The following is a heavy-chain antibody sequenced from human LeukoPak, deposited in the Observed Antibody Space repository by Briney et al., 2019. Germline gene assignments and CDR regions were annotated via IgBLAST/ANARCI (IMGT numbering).Heavy chain of an antibody. Sequence: PGGSLRLSCAASGFTFSSYAMSWVRQAPGKGLEGVSAISGSGGSTYYADSVKGRFTISRDNSKNTLHLQMNSLRAEDTAVYYCAKDGYYDRSGPNYSDHWGQGTLVTVSS. J-gene: IGHJ4*02. CDR2: ISGSGGST. CDR3: AKDGYYDRSGPNYSDH. D-gene: IGHD3-22*01. CDR1: GFTFSSYA. V-gene: IGHV3-23*01.